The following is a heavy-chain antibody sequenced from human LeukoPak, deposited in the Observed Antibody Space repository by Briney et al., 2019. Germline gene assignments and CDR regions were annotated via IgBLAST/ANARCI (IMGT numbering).Heavy chain of an antibody. CDR3: ARDQGDASGRFFDY. CDR1: GFTVSHHH. Sequence: GGSLRLSCAASGFTVSHHHIRWVRQAPGKGLEWVTVIALDGSRKIYADSVRGLFTISRDNSKNTVSLQMNSLGVEDTAVYYCARDQGDASGRFFDYWGQGARVIVSS. D-gene: IGHD6-19*01. V-gene: IGHV3-30*03. CDR2: IALDGSRK. J-gene: IGHJ4*02.